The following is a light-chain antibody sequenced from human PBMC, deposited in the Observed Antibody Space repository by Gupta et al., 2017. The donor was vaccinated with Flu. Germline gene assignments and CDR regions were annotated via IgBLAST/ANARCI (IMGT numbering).Light chain of an antibody. J-gene: IGKJ1*01. V-gene: IGKV3-20*01. CDR2: GAS. CDR1: QSVRSSY. CDR3: QQAGSSPKT. Sequence: EIVLTPSPGTLSLSPAERATLSCRARQSVRSSYLAWYQQKPGQAPRLLIYGASSRATGIPDRFSSSGSGTEFTLTISRLEPEDFAVYYCQQAGSSPKTFGQGTKVEIK.